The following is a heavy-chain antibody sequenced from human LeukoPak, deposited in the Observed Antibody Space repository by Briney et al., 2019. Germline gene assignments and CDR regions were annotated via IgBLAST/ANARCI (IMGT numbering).Heavy chain of an antibody. D-gene: IGHD2-2*01. Sequence: PSETLSLTCTVSGGSISSSSVYWGWIRQPPGKGLEWIATISYSGSTTSYNPPLKSRVTISVDTSKNQFSLKLSSVTAADTAVYYCARVLVQVLSLFGPNCSSTSCYRHYYYYGMDVWGQGTTVTVSS. J-gene: IGHJ6*02. CDR1: GGSISSSSVY. CDR3: ARVLVQVLSLFGPNCSSTSCYRHYYYYGMDV. V-gene: IGHV4-39*07. CDR2: ISYSGSTT.